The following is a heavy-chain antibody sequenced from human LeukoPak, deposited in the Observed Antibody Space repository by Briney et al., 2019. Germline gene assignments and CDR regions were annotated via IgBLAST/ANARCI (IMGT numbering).Heavy chain of an antibody. CDR1: GYTFTSYD. J-gene: IGHJ4*02. CDR3: ARVYSSAFDH. CDR2: ISAFNGNT. D-gene: IGHD3-10*01. Sequence: ASVKVSCKASGYTFTSYDIVWVRQAPGQGLEWMGWISAFNGNTNNAQKVQGRVTMTTDTSTSTAYMELRSLTSDDTAMYCCARVYSSAFDHWGQGTLVTVTS. V-gene: IGHV1-18*01.